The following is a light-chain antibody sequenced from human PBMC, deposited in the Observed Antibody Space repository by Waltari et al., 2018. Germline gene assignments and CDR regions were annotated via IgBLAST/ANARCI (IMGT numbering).Light chain of an antibody. CDR3: QQYGNSNPL. CDR1: QSVSSNY. J-gene: IGKJ3*01. CDR2: AAS. V-gene: IGKV3-20*01. Sequence: EIVLTQSPGALSLSPGERATLSCRASQSVSSNYIAWYQQKPGQAPRLLIYAASMGATGIPDRFSGSGSGTDFTLTIRRLETEDFAVYYCQQYGNSNPLFGPGTKVDIK.